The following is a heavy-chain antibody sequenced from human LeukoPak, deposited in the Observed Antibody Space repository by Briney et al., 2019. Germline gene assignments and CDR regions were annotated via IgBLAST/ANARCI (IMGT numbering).Heavy chain of an antibody. CDR3: ARRTTYFGWRPSESPSCFDY. D-gene: IGHD3-9*01. CDR2: IYHSGSI. J-gene: IGHJ4*02. CDR1: GYSISSGYY. V-gene: IGHV4-38-2*02. Sequence: SETLSLTCTVSGYSISSGYYWGWIRQSPGKGLEWIGSIYHSGSIHYNPSLKSRVTISVDMSKYQFSLKLSSVTAAGTAVYYCARRTTYFGWRPSESPSCFDYWGQGTLVTVSS.